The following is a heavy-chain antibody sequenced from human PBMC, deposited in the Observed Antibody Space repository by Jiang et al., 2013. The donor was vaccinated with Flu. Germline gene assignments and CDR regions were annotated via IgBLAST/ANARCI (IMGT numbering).Heavy chain of an antibody. CDR3: ARLNDYSNQGGYYGMDV. D-gene: IGHD4-11*01. CDR2: IYPGDSDT. V-gene: IGHV5-51*01. Sequence: GAEVKKPGESLKISCKGSGYSFTSYWIGWVRQMPGKGLEWMGIIYPGDSDTRYSPSFQGQVTISADKSISTAYLQWSSLKASDTAMYYCARLNDYSNQGGYYGMDVWGQGTTVTVSS. J-gene: IGHJ6*02. CDR1: GYSFTSYW.